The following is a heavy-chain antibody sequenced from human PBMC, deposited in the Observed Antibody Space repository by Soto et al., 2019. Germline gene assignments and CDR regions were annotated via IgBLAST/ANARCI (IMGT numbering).Heavy chain of an antibody. Sequence: EVQLVESGGGLVKPGGSLRLSCAASGFTFSSYSMNWVRQAPGKGLEWVSSISSSSSYIYYADSVKGRFTISRDNAKNSLYPQMNSLRAEDTAVYYCARDPEDGSGYSQYWDYYYGMDVWGQGTTVTVSS. CDR3: ARDPEDGSGYSQYWDYYYGMDV. CDR2: ISSSSSYI. V-gene: IGHV3-21*01. J-gene: IGHJ6*02. CDR1: GFTFSSYS. D-gene: IGHD3-22*01.